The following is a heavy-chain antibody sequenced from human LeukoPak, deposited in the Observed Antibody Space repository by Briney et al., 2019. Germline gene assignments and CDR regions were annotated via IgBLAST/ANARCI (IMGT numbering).Heavy chain of an antibody. CDR2: IGTNADT. J-gene: IGHJ6*03. CDR1: GFTFSSYD. D-gene: IGHD5-18*01. CDR3: ARGGVFGDRYGGYYYMDV. Sequence: SGGSLRLSCAASGFTFSSYDMHWVRQTAGQGLEWVSTIGTNADTYYLASVKGRFTISRQIAKNSLYLQMNSLRAGDTAVYYGARGGVFGDRYGGYYYMDVWGKGTTVTVSS. V-gene: IGHV3-13*01.